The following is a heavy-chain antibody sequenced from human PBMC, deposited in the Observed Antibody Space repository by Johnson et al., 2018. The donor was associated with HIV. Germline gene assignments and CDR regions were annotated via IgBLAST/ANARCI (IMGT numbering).Heavy chain of an antibody. V-gene: IGHV3-30*02. CDR2: IRYDGSNK. Sequence: QVQLVESGGGVVQPGGSLRLSCAASGFTFSSYGMHWVRQAPGKGLEWVAFIRYDGSNKYYADSVKGRFTISRDTSKNSLYLQMNSLRAEDTAVYYCARTISSYQGAFDIWGQGTMVTVSS. CDR3: ARTISSYQGAFDI. CDR1: GFTFSSYG. J-gene: IGHJ3*02. D-gene: IGHD1-26*01.